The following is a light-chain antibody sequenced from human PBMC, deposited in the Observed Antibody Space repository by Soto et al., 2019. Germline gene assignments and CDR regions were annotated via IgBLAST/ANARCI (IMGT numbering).Light chain of an antibody. CDR1: QSVSNRR. CDR3: LQYGSSLI. V-gene: IGKV3-20*01. J-gene: IGKJ5*01. Sequence: ILFTQCPGTLSLSLCDRAXLSRGATQSVSNRRLAWYQQKPGQAPRFLIFGTSTRPTGIPDRFSGSGSGTDFTLTISRLEPEDFAVYYCLQYGSSLIFGQGTRLENK. CDR2: GTS.